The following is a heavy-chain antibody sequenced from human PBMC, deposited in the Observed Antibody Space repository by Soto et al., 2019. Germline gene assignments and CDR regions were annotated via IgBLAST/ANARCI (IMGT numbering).Heavy chain of an antibody. V-gene: IGHV4-59*01. CDR1: GGSISSYY. J-gene: IGHJ6*03. CDR2: IYYSGST. D-gene: IGHD5-12*01. CDR3: ARVGEWLRPNYYYYYMDV. Sequence: QVQLQESGPGLVKPSETLSLTCTVSGGSISSYYWSWIRQPPGKGLEWIGYIYYSGSTNYNPSLKSRVTISVDTSKNQFSLKLSSVTAADTAVYYCARVGEWLRPNYYYYYMDVWGKGTTVTVSS.